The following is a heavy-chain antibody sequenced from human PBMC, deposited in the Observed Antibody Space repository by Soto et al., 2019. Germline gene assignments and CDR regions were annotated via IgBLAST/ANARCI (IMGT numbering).Heavy chain of an antibody. D-gene: IGHD1-7*01. Sequence: EVQLAESGGGMVQPGGSLSLSGVASGFTFSSFEWPGVRRAPGKGLEYVSSISSNGGTTYYGNSVKGRFTISRDNSKNTLYLQMGSLRAEDMAVYYCVRRVSGNYDYWGQGTLVTVSS. V-gene: IGHV3-64*01. CDR1: GFTFSSFE. CDR3: VRRVSGNYDY. CDR2: ISSNGGTT. J-gene: IGHJ4*02.